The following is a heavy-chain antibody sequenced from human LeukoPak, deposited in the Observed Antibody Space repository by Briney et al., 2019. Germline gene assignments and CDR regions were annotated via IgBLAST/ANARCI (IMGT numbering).Heavy chain of an antibody. CDR2: ISGSGDST. J-gene: IGHJ4*02. D-gene: IGHD6-19*01. Sequence: PGGSLRLSCAASGFTFSNYVMSWVSQAPGKGLEGVSGISGSGDSTYYADSVKGRFTISRDNSKNTLYLQMNSLRVEDTAAYYCAKVRAPSGWFNSDYWGQGTLVTVSS. CDR3: AKVRAPSGWFNSDY. CDR1: GFTFSNYV. V-gene: IGHV3-23*01.